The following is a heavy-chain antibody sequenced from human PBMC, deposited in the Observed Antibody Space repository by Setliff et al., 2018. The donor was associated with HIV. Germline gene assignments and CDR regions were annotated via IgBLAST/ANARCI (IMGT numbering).Heavy chain of an antibody. CDR3: AREAARVVDF. Sequence: SETLSLTCAVYGGSFSGYYWSWIRQPPGKGLEWIGEINHRGSTNYNPSLKSRVTISVETSKNQFSLKLNSVTAADTAVYYCAREAARVVDFWGQGTLVTVSS. V-gene: IGHV4-34*01. CDR1: GGSFSGYY. D-gene: IGHD6-25*01. CDR2: INHRGST. J-gene: IGHJ4*02.